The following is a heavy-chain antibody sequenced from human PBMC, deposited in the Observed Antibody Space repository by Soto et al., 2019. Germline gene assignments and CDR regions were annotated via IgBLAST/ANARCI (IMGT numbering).Heavy chain of an antibody. CDR1: GFTFSSYA. V-gene: IGHV3-30-3*01. D-gene: IGHD2-8*01. CDR2: ISYDGSNK. Sequence: GGSTRLSCAASGFTFSSYAMHWVRQAPGKGLEWVAVISYDGSNKYYADSVKGRFTISRDNSKNTLYLQMNSLRAEDTAVYYCARDGIVLMVYPDYWGQGTLVTVSS. CDR3: ARDGIVLMVYPDY. J-gene: IGHJ4*02.